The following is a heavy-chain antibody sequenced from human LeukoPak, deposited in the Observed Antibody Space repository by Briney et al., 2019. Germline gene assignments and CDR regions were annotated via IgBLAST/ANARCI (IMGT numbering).Heavy chain of an antibody. Sequence: ASVKVYCKASGYTFTSYDINWVRQATGQGLEWMEWMNPNSGNTGYAQNFQGRVTMTRNTSISTAYLELHSLTSEDTAVYYCARATIVVSGPRRFDPWGQGTLVTVSS. J-gene: IGHJ5*02. CDR2: MNPNSGNT. V-gene: IGHV1-8*01. CDR3: ARATIVVSGPRRFDP. D-gene: IGHD6-19*01. CDR1: GYTFTSYD.